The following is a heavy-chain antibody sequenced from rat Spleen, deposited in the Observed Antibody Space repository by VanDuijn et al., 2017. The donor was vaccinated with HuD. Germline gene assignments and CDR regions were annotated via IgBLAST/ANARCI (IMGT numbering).Heavy chain of an antibody. CDR3: ARRHYGYTDYFDY. V-gene: IGHV5-19*01. Sequence: EVQLVESGGGLVQPRKSLKLSCAASGFTFSNYGIHWIRQAPTKGLEWVETISYGDSSGHSSTYYRDSVNGRFTISRDNAKSTLSLQMDSLRSEDTATYYCARRHYGYTDYFDYWGQGVMVTVSS. J-gene: IGHJ2*01. D-gene: IGHD1-9*01. CDR2: ISYGDSSGHSST. CDR1: GFTFSNYG.